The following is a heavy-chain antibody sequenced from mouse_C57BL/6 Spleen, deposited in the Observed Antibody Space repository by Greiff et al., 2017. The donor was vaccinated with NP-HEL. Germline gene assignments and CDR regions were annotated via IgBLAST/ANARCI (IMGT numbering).Heavy chain of an antibody. CDR1: GYTFTSYW. D-gene: IGHD4-1*01. J-gene: IGHJ1*03. V-gene: IGHV1-53*01. Sequence: QVQLQQPGTELVKPGASVKLSCKASGYTFTSYWMHWVKQRPGQGLEWIGNINPSNGGTNYNEKFKSKATLTVDKSSSKAYMQLSSLTSEDSAVYYCARKTGTLYWYFDVWGTGTTVTVSS. CDR3: ARKTGTLYWYFDV. CDR2: INPSNGGT.